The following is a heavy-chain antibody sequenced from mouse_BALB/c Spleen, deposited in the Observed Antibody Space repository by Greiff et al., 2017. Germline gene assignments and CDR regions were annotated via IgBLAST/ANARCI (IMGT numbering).Heavy chain of an antibody. CDR3: ARGVRAYYFDY. D-gene: IGHD2-14*01. CDR1: GYSITSDYA. Sequence: EVQLVESGPGLVKPSQSLSLTCTVTGYSITSDYAWNWIRQFPGNKLEWMGYISYSGSTSYNPSLKSRISITRDTSKNQFFLQLNSVTTEDTATYYCARGVRAYYFDYWGQGTTLTVSS. J-gene: IGHJ2*01. V-gene: IGHV3-2*02. CDR2: ISYSGST.